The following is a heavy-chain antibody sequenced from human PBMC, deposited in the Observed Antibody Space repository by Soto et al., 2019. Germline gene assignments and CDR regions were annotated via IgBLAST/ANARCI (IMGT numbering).Heavy chain of an antibody. Sequence: SLKVSCKASGGTFSTYAISWVRQAPGQGLEWMGGVIPIFGTSTYAQNFQGRVTITADESTSTAYMELSRLRSEDTAVYYCARVRVVGATRLYYHYGLDVWGQRPTVTVS. CDR1: GGTFSTYA. CDR3: ARVRVVGATRLYYHYGLDV. J-gene: IGHJ6*02. V-gene: IGHV1-69*13. D-gene: IGHD1-26*01. CDR2: VIPIFGTS.